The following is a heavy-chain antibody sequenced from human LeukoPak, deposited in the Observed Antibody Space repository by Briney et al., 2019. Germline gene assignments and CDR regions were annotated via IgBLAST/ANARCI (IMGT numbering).Heavy chain of an antibody. V-gene: IGHV4-34*01. Sequence: ASGTLCLTCAAYGGSFSGYSWTWIRQTPGKGLEWIGQINHSGSSNSRSSLRSRVSISVATSKSQFYMELTSVTAADTSIYYCARGLAPTGAPYAGGYYYFDSWGQGVLVTVSS. CDR3: ARGLAPTGAPYAGGYYYFDS. CDR2: INHSGSS. J-gene: IGHJ4*02. CDR1: GGSFSGYS. D-gene: IGHD2-8*02.